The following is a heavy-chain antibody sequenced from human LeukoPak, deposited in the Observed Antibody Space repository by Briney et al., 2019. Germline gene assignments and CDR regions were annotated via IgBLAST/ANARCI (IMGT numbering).Heavy chain of an antibody. CDR1: GFTFSSYA. CDR2: ISYDGSNK. J-gene: IGHJ4*02. Sequence: GRSLRLSCAASGFTFSSYAMHWVRQAPGKGLEWVAVISYDGSNKYYADSVKGRFTISRDNSKNTLYLQMNSLRAEDTAVYYCARDNSSSWYDYFDYWGQGTLVTVSS. D-gene: IGHD6-13*01. CDR3: ARDNSSSWYDYFDY. V-gene: IGHV3-30-3*01.